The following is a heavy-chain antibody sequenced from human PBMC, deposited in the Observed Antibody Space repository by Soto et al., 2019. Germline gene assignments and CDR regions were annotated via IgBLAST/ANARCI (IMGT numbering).Heavy chain of an antibody. V-gene: IGHV1-2*02. J-gene: IGHJ4*02. D-gene: IGHD2-8*02. CDR3: ARDETGANFGY. CDR2: FNPKKGAT. Sequence: QVQLVQSGAEVKRPGASVKVSCKASGYRFIDFSLHWVRQAPGQGLEWMGWFNPKKGATNYAQKFQGRVTITRDTSLNVAYKELSGLNSGDTAVYYCARDETGANFGYWGQGAQVTVS. CDR1: GYRFIDFS.